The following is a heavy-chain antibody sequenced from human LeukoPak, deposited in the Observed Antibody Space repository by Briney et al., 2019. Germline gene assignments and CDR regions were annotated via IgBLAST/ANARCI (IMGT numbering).Heavy chain of an antibody. Sequence: SETLSLTCAVYGGSFSGYYWSWIRQPPGKGLEWIGEINHSGSTNYNPSLKSRVTISVDTSKNQFSLKLSSVTAADTAVYYCARAYLSSSGSAGWFDSWGQGTLVTVSS. J-gene: IGHJ5*01. CDR3: ARAYLSSSGSAGWFDS. CDR2: INHSGST. CDR1: GGSFSGYY. D-gene: IGHD3-22*01. V-gene: IGHV4-34*01.